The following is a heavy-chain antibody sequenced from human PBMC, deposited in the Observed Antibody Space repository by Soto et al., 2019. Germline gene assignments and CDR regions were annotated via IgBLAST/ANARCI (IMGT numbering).Heavy chain of an antibody. D-gene: IGHD3-22*01. CDR2: ISGSGGST. CDR3: AKITMIVVVTLLDY. V-gene: IGHV3-23*01. Sequence: GGSLRLSCAASGFTFSSYAMSWVRQAPGKGLEWVSAISGSGGSTYYADSVKGRFTISRDNSKNTLYLQMNSLRAEDTAVYYCAKITMIVVVTLLDYWGQGTLVTVSS. CDR1: GFTFSSYA. J-gene: IGHJ4*02.